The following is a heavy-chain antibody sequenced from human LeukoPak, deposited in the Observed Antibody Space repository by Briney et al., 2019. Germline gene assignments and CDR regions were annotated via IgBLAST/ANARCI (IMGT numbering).Heavy chain of an antibody. V-gene: IGHV3-9*01. J-gene: IGHJ4*02. CDR1: GFTFDDYA. D-gene: IGHD6-13*01. Sequence: GGSLRLSCAASGFTFDDYAIHWVRQAPGKGLGWVSGISWNIGSIGYADSVKGRFTISRDNAKNSLYLQMNSLRAEDTALYYCAKSRGGGIAAATAYFDYWGQGTLVTVSS. CDR3: AKSRGGGIAAATAYFDY. CDR2: ISWNIGSI.